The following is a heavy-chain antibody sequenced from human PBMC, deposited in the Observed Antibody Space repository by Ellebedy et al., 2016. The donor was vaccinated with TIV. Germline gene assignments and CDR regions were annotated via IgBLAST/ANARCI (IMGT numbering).Heavy chain of an antibody. Sequence: SETLSLXCTVSGGSITSSSNYWSWVRQPPGKGLEWIGYIYHFGHSGSTYYKPSLKSRATISVDTSKNQFSLKLSSVTAADTAMYYCARVATGDWGQGTLVTVAS. J-gene: IGHJ4*02. CDR2: IYHFGHSGST. V-gene: IGHV4-30-4*08. CDR3: ARVATGD. D-gene: IGHD5-12*01. CDR1: GGSITSSSNY.